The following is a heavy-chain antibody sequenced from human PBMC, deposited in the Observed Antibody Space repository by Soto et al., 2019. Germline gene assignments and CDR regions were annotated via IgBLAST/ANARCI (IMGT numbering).Heavy chain of an antibody. CDR3: ARAPVDGLRGGLGLVEY. D-gene: IGHD2-15*01. CDR2: IDNSGNP. J-gene: IGHJ4*02. V-gene: IGHV4-31*02. Sequence: LCGGSISSGSDYWSSIRQHPGRGLEWIGVIDNSGNPYYNPSLQSRVTITADTSKNPFSLEVNSVNSADTAVDYCARAPVDGLRGGLGLVEYWGQGTLVTVSS. CDR1: GGSISSGSDY.